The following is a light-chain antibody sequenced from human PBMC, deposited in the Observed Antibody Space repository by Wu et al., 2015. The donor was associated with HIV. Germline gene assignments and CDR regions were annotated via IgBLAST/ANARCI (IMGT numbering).Light chain of an antibody. Sequence: DIYLTQSPSTLSASVGDRVTITCRASQSINRWLAWYQQRPGKSPKLLIYEASNLNSGVPSRFSGSGSGTEFTLTISSLQPDGFATYYCQQYESYPYTFGQGTKVEI. CDR3: QQYESYPYT. V-gene: IGKV1-5*03. CDR2: EAS. J-gene: IGKJ2*01. CDR1: QSINRW.